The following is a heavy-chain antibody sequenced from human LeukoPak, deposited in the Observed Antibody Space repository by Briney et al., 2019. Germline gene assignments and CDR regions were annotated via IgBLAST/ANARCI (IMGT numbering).Heavy chain of an antibody. CDR3: ARKREKAGGYDILTGYLPQYYYYGMDV. CDR1: GYTFTSYG. J-gene: IGHJ6*02. CDR2: ISAYNGNT. V-gene: IGHV1-18*01. D-gene: IGHD3-9*01. Sequence: ASVKVSCKASGYTFTSYGISWVRQAPGQGLEWMGWISAYNGNTNYAQKLQGRVTMTTDTSTSTAYMELRSLRSGDTAVYYCARKREKAGGYDILTGYLPQYYYYGMDVWGQGTTVTVSS.